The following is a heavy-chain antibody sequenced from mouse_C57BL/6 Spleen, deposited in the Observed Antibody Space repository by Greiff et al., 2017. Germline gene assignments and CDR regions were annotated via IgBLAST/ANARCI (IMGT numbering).Heavy chain of an antibody. CDR3: AKHHSNSAMGD. J-gene: IGHJ4*01. Sequence: VQLQQSGAELVRPGPSVTVSCTASGYAFTTYLIEWVKQRPGQGLAWIGVINPGSGGTNYNEKFKGKATLTADKSSSTAYMQLSSLTSEDSAVYVWAKHHSNSAMGDWGQGTSVTVST. CDR1: GYAFTTYL. D-gene: IGHD2-5*01. V-gene: IGHV1-54*01. CDR2: INPGSGGT.